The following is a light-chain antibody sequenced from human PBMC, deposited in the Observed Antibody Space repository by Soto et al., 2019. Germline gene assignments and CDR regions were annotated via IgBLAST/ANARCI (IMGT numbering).Light chain of an antibody. Sequence: EIVLTQSPDTLSLSPGERATLSCRASQSVSSSFLAWYQQKPGQAPRLLFYGASSRATDIPDRFSGSGSGTDFTLTINGLEPEDFAVYFCQQFGSSPPTFGPGTKVDIK. CDR3: QQFGSSPPT. CDR1: QSVSSSF. CDR2: GAS. V-gene: IGKV3-20*01. J-gene: IGKJ3*01.